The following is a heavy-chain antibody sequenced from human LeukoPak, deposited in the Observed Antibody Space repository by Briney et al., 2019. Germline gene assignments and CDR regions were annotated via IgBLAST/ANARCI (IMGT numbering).Heavy chain of an antibody. Sequence: SETLSLTCAVSGHSIGSGYYWAWIRQSPGKGLQWIASVYHSGHTYYNPSLLSRVTISVDTSEKQFSLNLRSVTAADTAVYYCARIRGSGSSWRFDYWGQGTLVTVSS. CDR3: ARIRGSGSSWRFDY. J-gene: IGHJ4*02. CDR1: GHSIGSGYY. V-gene: IGHV4-38-2*01. CDR2: VYHSGHT. D-gene: IGHD6-13*01.